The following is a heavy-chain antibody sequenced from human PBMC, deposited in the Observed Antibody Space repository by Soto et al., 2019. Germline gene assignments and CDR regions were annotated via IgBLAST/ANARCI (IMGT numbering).Heavy chain of an antibody. Sequence: ASVKVSCKASGYTFTSYGISWVRQAPGQGLEWMGGIIPIFGTANYAQKFQGRVTITADESTSTAYMELSSLRSEDTAVYYCAREGSIAAAGADTYYYYGMDVWGQGTTVTVSS. V-gene: IGHV1-69*13. CDR3: AREGSIAAAGADTYYYYGMDV. CDR2: IIPIFGTA. CDR1: GYTFTSYG. J-gene: IGHJ6*02. D-gene: IGHD6-13*01.